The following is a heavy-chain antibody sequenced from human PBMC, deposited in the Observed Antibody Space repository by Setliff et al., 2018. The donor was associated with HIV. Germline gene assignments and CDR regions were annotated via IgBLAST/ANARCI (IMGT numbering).Heavy chain of an antibody. V-gene: IGHV4-31*03. CDR3: ARDLRTRGYGPYYFDY. CDR1: GDSFSGTSYY. CDR2: IYYSGST. D-gene: IGHD5-12*01. J-gene: IGHJ4*02. Sequence: LTCTVSGDSFSGTSYYWGWIRLHPGKGLEWIGYIYYSGSTYYNPSLKSRVTISVDTSKNQFSLKLSSVTAADTAVYYCARDLRTRGYGPYYFDYWGQGTLVTVSS.